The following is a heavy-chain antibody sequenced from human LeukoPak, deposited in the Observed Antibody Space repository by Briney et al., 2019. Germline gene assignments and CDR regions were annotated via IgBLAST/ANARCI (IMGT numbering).Heavy chain of an antibody. CDR1: GGSISSYY. J-gene: IGHJ3*02. Sequence: SETLSLTCTVSGGSISSYYWSWIRQPPGKGLEWIGYIYYSGSTNYNPSLKSRVTISVDTSKNQFSLKLSSVTAADTAVYYCASSTVTYPNDAFDIWGQETMVTVSS. CDR2: IYYSGST. D-gene: IGHD4-17*01. CDR3: ASSTVTYPNDAFDI. V-gene: IGHV4-59*01.